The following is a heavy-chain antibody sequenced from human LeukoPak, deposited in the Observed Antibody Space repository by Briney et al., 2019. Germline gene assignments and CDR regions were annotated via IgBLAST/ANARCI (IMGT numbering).Heavy chain of an antibody. J-gene: IGHJ4*02. CDR2: IHYSGST. CDR3: ARLRWYRFDY. CDR1: GGSISGDY. D-gene: IGHD4-23*01. V-gene: IGHV4-59*01. Sequence: PSETLSLTCSVSGGSISGDYWSWIRQPPGKGLEWIAYIHYSGSTNYNPSLKSRVTISVDPPKNQFSLNLSSVTAADTAVYYCARLRWYRFDYWGQGTLVTVSS.